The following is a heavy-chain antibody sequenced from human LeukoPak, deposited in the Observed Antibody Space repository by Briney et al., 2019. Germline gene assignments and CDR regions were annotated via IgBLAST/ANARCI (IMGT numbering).Heavy chain of an antibody. V-gene: IGHV1-69*13. CDR2: IIPIFGTA. Sequence: GASVKLSCKASGGTFSSYAISWVRQAPGQGLEWMGGIIPIFGTANYAQKFQGRVTITADESTSTAYMELSSLRSEDTAVYYCARERCTNGVCPNWFDPWGQGTLVTVSS. CDR3: ARERCTNGVCPNWFDP. D-gene: IGHD2-8*01. CDR1: GGTFSSYA. J-gene: IGHJ5*02.